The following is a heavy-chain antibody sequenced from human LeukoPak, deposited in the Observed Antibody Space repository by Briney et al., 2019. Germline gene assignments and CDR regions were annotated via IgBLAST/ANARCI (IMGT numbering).Heavy chain of an antibody. CDR3: ARHGGFYFDS. CDR1: DGSFIGDY. D-gene: IGHD3-16*01. J-gene: IGHJ4*02. Sequence: KPSETLSLTCGVYDGSFIGDYWSWIRQSPGMGLEWIGQVYRSGSANYNPSLRSRVTISIDTSKKQFSLKLNSVTATDAAVYYCARHGGFYFDSWGQGTLVTVSS. V-gene: IGHV4-34*01. CDR2: VYRSGSA.